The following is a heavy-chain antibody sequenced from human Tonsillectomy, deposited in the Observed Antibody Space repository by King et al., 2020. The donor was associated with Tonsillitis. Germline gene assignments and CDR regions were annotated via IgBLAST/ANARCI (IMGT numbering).Heavy chain of an antibody. CDR3: ARRGSGRYYYYVDV. CDR2: IYYSGST. Sequence: QLQESGPGLVKPSETLSLTCTVFGDSISSSRYFWGWIRQPPGKGLEWIGSIYYSGSTYCNPSLKSRGTISEDTSKNQIFLNLTSVTAADTAVYYCARRGSGRYYYYVDVWGKGTTVTVSS. D-gene: IGHD3-10*01. J-gene: IGHJ6*03. CDR1: GDSISSSRYF. V-gene: IGHV4-39*01.